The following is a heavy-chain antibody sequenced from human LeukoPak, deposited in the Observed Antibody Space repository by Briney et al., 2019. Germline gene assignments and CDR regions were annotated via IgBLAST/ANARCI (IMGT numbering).Heavy chain of an antibody. CDR2: IYYSGST. V-gene: IGHV4-39*07. D-gene: IGHD3-22*01. CDR3: AKETYYYDSSVYWTRHYFDY. Sequence: SETLSLTCTVSGGSISSSSYYWGWIRQPPGKGLEWIGSIYYSGSTYYNPSLKSRVTISVDTSKNQFSLKLSSVTAADTAVYYGAKETYYYDSSVYWTRHYFDYWGQGTLVTVSS. J-gene: IGHJ4*02. CDR1: GGSISSSSYY.